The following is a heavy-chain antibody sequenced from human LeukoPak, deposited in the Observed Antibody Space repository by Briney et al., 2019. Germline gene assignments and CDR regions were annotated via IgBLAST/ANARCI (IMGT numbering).Heavy chain of an antibody. V-gene: IGHV4-39*01. D-gene: IGHD2-15*01. J-gene: IGHJ4*02. CDR2: IYYTGTT. CDR3: ARHARLALYYFDY. CDR1: GGSISGSSYY. Sequence: PSETLSLTCTVSGGSISGSSYYWGWIRQPPGKGLEWIGNIYYTGTTYYNPSVKSRVTISVDTSKNQFSLKLSSVTAADTAVYYCARHARLALYYFDYWGQGTLVTVSS.